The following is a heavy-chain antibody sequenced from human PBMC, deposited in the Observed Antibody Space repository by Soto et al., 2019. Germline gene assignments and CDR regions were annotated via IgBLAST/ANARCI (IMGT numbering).Heavy chain of an antibody. V-gene: IGHV1-18*01. CDR3: ARAADIVVVVAATGWFDP. J-gene: IGHJ5*02. CDR2: ISANNGHT. D-gene: IGHD2-15*01. CDR1: GYIFTNYG. Sequence: ASVKVSCKASGYIFTNYGITWVRQAPGQGLEWMGWISANNGHTNYAQKLQGRVTMTTDTSTSTAYMELRSLRSDDTAVYYCARAADIVVVVAATGWFDPWGQGTLVTVSS.